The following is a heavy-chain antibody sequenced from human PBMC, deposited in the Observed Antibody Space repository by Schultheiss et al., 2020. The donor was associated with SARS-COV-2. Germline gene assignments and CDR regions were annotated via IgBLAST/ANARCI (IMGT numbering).Heavy chain of an antibody. D-gene: IGHD6-19*01. CDR3: ARGQYSSGWYRTSGTFDY. CDR1: GGTFSSYT. Sequence: SVKVSCKASGGTFSSYTISWVRQAPGQGLEWMGGIIPIFGTANYAQKFQGRVTMTTDTSTSTAYMELRSLRSDDTAVYYCARGQYSSGWYRTSGTFDYWGQGTLVTVSS. J-gene: IGHJ4*02. V-gene: IGHV1-69*05. CDR2: IIPIFGTA.